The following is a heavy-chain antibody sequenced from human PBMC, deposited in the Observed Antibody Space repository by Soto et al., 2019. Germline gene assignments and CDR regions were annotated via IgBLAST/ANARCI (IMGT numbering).Heavy chain of an antibody. CDR3: ARAWEHLSFAY. CDR1: GGSVSSTIYY. CDR2: IHYSGST. V-gene: IGHV4-61*01. Sequence: SETLSLTCTVSGGSVSSTIYYWTWIRQPPGKGLEWIGYIHYSGSTNYNPSLQSRVTISVDTTKNHFSLELTSVTAADTAVYYCARAWEHLSFAYWGQGAPLTVX. J-gene: IGHJ4*02. D-gene: IGHD1-26*01.